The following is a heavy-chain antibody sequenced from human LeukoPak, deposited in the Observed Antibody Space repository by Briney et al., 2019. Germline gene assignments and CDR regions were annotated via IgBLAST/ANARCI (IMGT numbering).Heavy chain of an antibody. CDR1: GYTFTSYG. Sequence: ASVKVSCKASGYTFTSYGISWVRQAPGQGLEWMGRIIPILGIANYAQKFQGRVTITADKSTSTAYMELSSLRSEDTAVYYCARDGAARKSLGYWGQGTLVTVSS. V-gene: IGHV1-69*04. D-gene: IGHD1-14*01. CDR2: IIPILGIA. CDR3: ARDGAARKSLGY. J-gene: IGHJ4*02.